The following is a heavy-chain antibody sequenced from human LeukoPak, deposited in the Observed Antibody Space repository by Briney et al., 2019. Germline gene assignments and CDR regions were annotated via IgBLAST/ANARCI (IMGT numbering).Heavy chain of an antibody. CDR2: IYYSGST. CDR1: GGSISGSSYY. D-gene: IGHD3-22*01. V-gene: IGHV4-30-4*08. Sequence: NASETLSLTCTVSGGSISGSSYYWGWIRQPPGKGLEWIGYIYYSGSTYYNPSLKSRVTISVDTSKNQFSLKLSSVTAADTAVYYCARAGGGYYDSSGYPLVVFDYWGQGTLVTVSS. J-gene: IGHJ4*02. CDR3: ARAGGGYYDSSGYPLVVFDY.